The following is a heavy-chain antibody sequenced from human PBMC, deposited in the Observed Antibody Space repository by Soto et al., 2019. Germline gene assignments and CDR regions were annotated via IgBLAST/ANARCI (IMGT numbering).Heavy chain of an antibody. CDR3: ARAGSITGWLLYAYHY. D-gene: IGHD3-3*01. J-gene: IGHJ4*02. Sequence: SETLSLTCAVSGGSTSSGGYSWSWIRQPPGKGLEWIGYIYHSGSTYYNPSLKRRVTISVDRSKNQFSLKLSSVTAADTAVYYCARAGSITGWLLYAYHYWGQGTLVTVSS. CDR2: IYHSGST. CDR1: GGSTSSGGYS. V-gene: IGHV4-30-2*01.